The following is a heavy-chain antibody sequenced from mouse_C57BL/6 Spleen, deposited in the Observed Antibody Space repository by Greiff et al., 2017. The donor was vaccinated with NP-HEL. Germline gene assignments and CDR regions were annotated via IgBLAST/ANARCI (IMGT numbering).Heavy chain of an antibody. Sequence: EVQRVESGPGMVKPSQSLSLTCTVTGYSITSGYDWHWIRHFPGNQLGWRGYIRYSGSTNYNPSLKSRIAITHDTSKNHFFLKLNTVTTEDTATYYCARDRGLHYYAMDYWGQGTSVTVSS. D-gene: IGHD2-4*01. J-gene: IGHJ4*01. CDR2: IRYSGST. CDR3: ARDRGLHYYAMDY. V-gene: IGHV3-1*01. CDR1: GYSITSGYD.